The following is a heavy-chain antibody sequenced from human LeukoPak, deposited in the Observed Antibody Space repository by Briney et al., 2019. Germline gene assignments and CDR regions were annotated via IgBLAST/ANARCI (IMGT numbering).Heavy chain of an antibody. CDR3: AKGRYDSGTYDSSDY. CDR2: IGGSGATT. J-gene: IGHJ4*02. V-gene: IGHV3-23*01. D-gene: IGHD3-10*01. CDR1: GFTFSSYA. Sequence: GGSLRLPCAASGFTFSSYAMSWVRQAPGKGLEWVSSIGGSGATTYYADSVKGRFTISRDNSKNTLYLQMNNLRAEDTAVYHCAKGRYDSGTYDSSDYWGQGTLVTVSS.